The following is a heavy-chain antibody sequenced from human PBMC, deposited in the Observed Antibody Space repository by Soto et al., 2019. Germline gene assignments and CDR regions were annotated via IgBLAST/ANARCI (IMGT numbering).Heavy chain of an antibody. V-gene: IGHV3-66*01. Sequence: GGSLRLSCAASGFTVSSNYMSWVRQAPGKGLEWVSVIYSGGSTYYADSVKGRFTISRDNSKNTLYLQMNSLRAEDTAVYYCARDRNGSYLFDYWGQGTLVTVSS. CDR1: GFTVSSNY. J-gene: IGHJ4*02. CDR3: ARDRNGSYLFDY. D-gene: IGHD1-26*01. CDR2: IYSGGST.